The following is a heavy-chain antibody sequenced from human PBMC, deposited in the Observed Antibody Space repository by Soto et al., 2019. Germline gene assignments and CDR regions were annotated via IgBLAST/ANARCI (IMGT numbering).Heavy chain of an antibody. CDR3: ARAYEGDYFDY. CDR2: ISYDGSNK. J-gene: IGHJ4*02. CDR1: GFTFSSYA. Sequence: LGGSLRLSCAASGFTFSSYAMHWVRQAPGKGLEWVAVISYDGSNKCYADSVKGRFTISRDNSKNTLYLQMNSLRAEDTAVYYCARAYEGDYFDYWGQGTRVTVSS. V-gene: IGHV3-30-3*01. D-gene: IGHD3-16*01.